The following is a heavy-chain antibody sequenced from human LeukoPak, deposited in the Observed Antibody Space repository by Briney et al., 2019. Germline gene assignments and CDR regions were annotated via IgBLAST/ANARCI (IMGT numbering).Heavy chain of an antibody. CDR3: AREDRAYYYDSSGYYFDAFDI. V-gene: IGHV1-69*13. J-gene: IGHJ3*02. CDR2: IIPIFGTA. D-gene: IGHD3-22*01. Sequence: ASVKVSCKASGGTFSSYAISWVRQAPGQGLEWMGGIIPIFGTANYAQEFQGRVTITADESTSTAYMALSSLRSEDTAVYYCAREDRAYYYDSSGYYFDAFDIWGQGTMVTVSS. CDR1: GGTFSSYA.